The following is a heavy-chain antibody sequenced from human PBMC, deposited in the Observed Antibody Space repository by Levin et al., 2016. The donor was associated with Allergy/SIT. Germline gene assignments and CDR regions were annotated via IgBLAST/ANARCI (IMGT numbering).Heavy chain of an antibody. D-gene: IGHD2-2*01. CDR1: GFTFSTYA. J-gene: IGHJ6*03. Sequence: SCAASGFTFSTYAMSWVRQSPGKGLEWVSAISGSGGNTYYADSVKGRFTISRDNSKNTLYLQMNSLRAEDTADYYCAKGPGQLPYYYYMDVWGQGTTVTVSS. CDR2: ISGSGGNT. V-gene: IGHV3-23*01. CDR3: AKGPGQLPYYYYMDV.